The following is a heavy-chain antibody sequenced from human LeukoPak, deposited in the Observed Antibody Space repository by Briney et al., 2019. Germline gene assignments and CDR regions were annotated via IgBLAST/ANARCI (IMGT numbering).Heavy chain of an antibody. J-gene: IGHJ4*02. CDR3: ARDKEYYGSGSYYILGY. CDR2: VSAYNGNT. D-gene: IGHD3-10*01. Sequence: GSVKVFCKASGYTFTSYGISWGGQAPGQGLEWAGWVSAYNGNTNYAQKVQGRVTISTDTSTSTAYMELRSLRSDDTAVYYCARDKEYYGSGSYYILGYWGQGTLVTVSS. CDR1: GYTFTSYG. V-gene: IGHV1-18*04.